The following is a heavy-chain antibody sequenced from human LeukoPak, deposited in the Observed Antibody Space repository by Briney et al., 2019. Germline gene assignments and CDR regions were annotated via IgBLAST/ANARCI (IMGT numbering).Heavy chain of an antibody. Sequence: GGSLRLSCAASGFTFSSYSMNWVRQAPGKGLEWVSAISGSGGSTYYADSVKGRFTISRDNSKNTLYLQMNSLRAEDTAVYYCAKVMNYYDSSGYYTYYYGMDVWGQGTTVTVSS. J-gene: IGHJ6*02. CDR3: AKVMNYYDSSGYYTYYYGMDV. D-gene: IGHD3-22*01. V-gene: IGHV3-23*01. CDR2: ISGSGGST. CDR1: GFTFSSYS.